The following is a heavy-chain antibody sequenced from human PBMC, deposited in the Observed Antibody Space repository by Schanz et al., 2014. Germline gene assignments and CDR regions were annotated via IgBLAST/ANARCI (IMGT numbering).Heavy chain of an antibody. D-gene: IGHD5-18*01. CDR1: GFTFSDYY. CDR2: ISHNSHYT. V-gene: IGHV3-11*06. J-gene: IGHJ4*02. Sequence: QVQLVESGGGLFKPGGSLRLSCAASGFTFSDYYMSWIRQAPGKGLEWVSYISHNSHYTNYADSVKGRFTISRDTAENSVYLQMNSLRAEDTAVYYCARDGYRNGRPFDHWGQGTRVTVSA. CDR3: ARDGYRNGRPFDH.